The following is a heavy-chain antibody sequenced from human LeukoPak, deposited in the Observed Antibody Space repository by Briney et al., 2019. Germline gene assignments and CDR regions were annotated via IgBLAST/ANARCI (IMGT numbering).Heavy chain of an antibody. CDR1: GYSISTGYY. CDR3: ARDCRGAGPFDY. Sequence: SETLSLTCTVSGYSISTGYYWDWIRQPPGKGLEWIGTFYHGGSTYYNPSLKSRVTISVDTSKNQFSLKLSSVTAADTAVYYCARDCRGAGPFDYWGQGTLVTVSS. CDR2: FYHGGST. V-gene: IGHV4-38-2*02. D-gene: IGHD3-10*01. J-gene: IGHJ4*02.